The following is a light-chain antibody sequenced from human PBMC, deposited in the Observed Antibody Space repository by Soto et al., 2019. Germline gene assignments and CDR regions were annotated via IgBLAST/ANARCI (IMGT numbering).Light chain of an antibody. CDR2: GAS. Sequence: ETVLTQSPGALSLSPGERATLSCRASQSVASSFVAWYQQKPGQAPRLLMYGASSRATDIPDRVSGSGSGTDFTLTISRLEPEDGAMYYCQQYGSSPITFGPGTEVDLK. V-gene: IGKV3-20*01. J-gene: IGKJ3*01. CDR3: QQYGSSPIT. CDR1: QSVASSF.